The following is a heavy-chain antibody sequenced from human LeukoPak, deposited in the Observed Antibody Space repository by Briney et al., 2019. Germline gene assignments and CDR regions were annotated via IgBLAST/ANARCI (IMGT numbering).Heavy chain of an antibody. CDR1: GYTFTGYY. CDR3: AREEGSYPESLDS. J-gene: IGHJ4*02. V-gene: IGHV1-2*02. Sequence: ASVKVSCKASGYTFTGYYMHWARQAPGQGLEWMAWSNPDSGDTNYAQKFQGRVTMTRDTSINTAYMELSRLTSDDTAVYYCAREEGSYPESLDSWGQGTLVTVSS. D-gene: IGHD1-26*01. CDR2: SNPDSGDT.